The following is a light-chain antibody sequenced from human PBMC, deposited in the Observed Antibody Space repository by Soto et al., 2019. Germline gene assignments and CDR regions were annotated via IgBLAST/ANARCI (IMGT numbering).Light chain of an antibody. J-gene: IGLJ2*01. CDR2: GSS. Sequence: QSVLTQPPSVCGAPEQRVTISCIGSSSNIGAGHVVHWYQQFPGRAPNLLIYGSSNRPSGVPDRFSGSKSGTSASLAITGLHAEDEADYYCQSYDNTLSASVFGGGTKVTVL. V-gene: IGLV1-40*01. CDR1: SSNIGAGHV. CDR3: QSYDNTLSASV.